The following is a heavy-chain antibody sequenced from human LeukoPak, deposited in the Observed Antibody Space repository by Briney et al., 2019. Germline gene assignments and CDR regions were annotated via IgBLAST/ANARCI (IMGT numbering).Heavy chain of an antibody. V-gene: IGHV4-4*07. D-gene: IGHD6-13*01. CDR1: GGSISSYY. CDR3: ARAVHYRSWFLFDY. CDR2: IYTSGST. J-gene: IGHJ4*02. Sequence: SETLSLTCTVSGGSISSYYWSWIRQAAGKGLEWIGRIYTSGSTNYNPSLKSRVTMSVDTSKNQFSLKLSSVTAADTAVYYCARAVHYRSWFLFDYWGQGTLVTVSS.